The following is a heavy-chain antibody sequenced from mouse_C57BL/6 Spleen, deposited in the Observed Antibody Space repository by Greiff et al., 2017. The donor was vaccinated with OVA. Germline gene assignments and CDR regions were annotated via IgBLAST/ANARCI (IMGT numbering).Heavy chain of an antibody. CDR2: IDPSDSYT. J-gene: IGHJ1*03. CDR1: GYTFTSYW. CDR3: VCVDWYFDV. V-gene: IGHV1-69*01. Sequence: QVQLQQPGAELVMPGASVKLSCKASGYTFTSYWMHWVKQRPGQGLEWIGEIDPSDSYTNYNQKFKGKSTLTVDKSSSTAYMQLSSLTSEDSAVYCCVCVDWYFDVWGTGTTVTVSS.